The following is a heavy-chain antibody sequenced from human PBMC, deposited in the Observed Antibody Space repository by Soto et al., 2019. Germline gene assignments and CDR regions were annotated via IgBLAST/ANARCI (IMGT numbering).Heavy chain of an antibody. CDR3: AKFYGDFDY. D-gene: IGHD4-17*01. V-gene: IGHV3-30-3*02. J-gene: IGHJ4*02. CDR1: GFTFSSYA. CDR2: ISYDGSNK. Sequence: GGSLRLSCAASGFTFSSYAMHWVRQAPGKGLEWVAVISYDGSNKYYADSVKGRFTISRDNSKNTLYLQMNSLGAEDAAVYYCAKFYGDFDYWGQGTLVTVSS.